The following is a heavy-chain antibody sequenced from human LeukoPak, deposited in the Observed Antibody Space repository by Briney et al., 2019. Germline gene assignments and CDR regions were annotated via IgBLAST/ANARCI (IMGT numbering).Heavy chain of an antibody. CDR1: GFSFSNHG. D-gene: IGHD3-10*01. CDR3: AGDSYQDYYGRFDP. CDR2: IWDDGNNK. Sequence: GGSLRLSCAASGFSFSNHGMHWVRRAPGKRLEWVAVIWDDGNNKRYANSVNGRFTISRDNSENTLYLQMNGLTAEDTAMYYCAGDSYQDYYGRFDPWGQGALVIVSS. J-gene: IGHJ5*02. V-gene: IGHV3-33*01.